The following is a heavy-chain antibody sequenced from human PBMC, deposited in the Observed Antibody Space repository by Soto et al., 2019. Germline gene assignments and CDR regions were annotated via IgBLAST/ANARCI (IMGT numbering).Heavy chain of an antibody. V-gene: IGHV1-69*01. CDR2: IIPIFGTA. D-gene: IGHD3-22*01. CDR3: ATGFHDSSGYYYPGADY. J-gene: IGHJ4*02. CDR1: GGTFSSYA. Sequence: QVQLVQSGAEVKKPGSSVKVSCKASGGTFSSYAISWVRQAPGQGLEWMGGIIPIFGTANYAQKFQGRVTMTADESTSTAYMELSSLRSEDTAVYYCATGFHDSSGYYYPGADYWGQGTLVTVSS.